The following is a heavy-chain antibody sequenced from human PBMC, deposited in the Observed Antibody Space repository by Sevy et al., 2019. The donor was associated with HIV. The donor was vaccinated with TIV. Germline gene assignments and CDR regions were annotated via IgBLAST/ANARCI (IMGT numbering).Heavy chain of an antibody. J-gene: IGHJ6*02. V-gene: IGHV1-2*02. CDR1: GYTFTGYY. CDR3: AREDNDYYYYGMDV. CDR2: INPNSGGT. D-gene: IGHD2-15*01. Sequence: ASVKVSCKASGYTFTGYYMHWVRQAPGQGLEWMGWINPNSGGTNYAQKFQGRVTMTRDTSISTDYMELSRLRSDDTAVYYCAREDNDYYYYGMDVWGQGTTVTVSS.